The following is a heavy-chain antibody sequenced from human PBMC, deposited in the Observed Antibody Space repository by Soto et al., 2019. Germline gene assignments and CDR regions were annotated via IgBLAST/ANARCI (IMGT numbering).Heavy chain of an antibody. J-gene: IGHJ5*02. CDR1: GGSINTAVYY. CDR2: IFYSGTT. Sequence: QVQLQESGPGLGKPSQTLSLTCTVSGGSINTAVYYLNWVRHSPGKGLEWIGYIFYSGTTYYNPSLESRLTMSLDTSKNHFSLRVSSVTAADTAYYYCARSFYEPSPATGGHGVDPWGHGTLVTVSS. CDR3: ARSFYEPSPATGGHGVDP. V-gene: IGHV4-31*03. D-gene: IGHD3-3*01.